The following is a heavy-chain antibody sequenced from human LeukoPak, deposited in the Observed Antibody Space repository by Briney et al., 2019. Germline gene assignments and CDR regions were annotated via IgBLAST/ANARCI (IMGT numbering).Heavy chain of an antibody. CDR2: INPNSGAT. J-gene: IGHJ4*02. D-gene: IGHD4-17*01. Sequence: ASVKVSCKASGYTFTGSYLHWVRQAPGQGLEWMGWINPNSGATNYARQFQGRVTMTRDTSISTAYMELSRLRSDDTAVYHCVRGLTTVTFDCWGQGTLVTVTS. V-gene: IGHV1-2*02. CDR3: VRGLTTVTFDC. CDR1: GYTFTGSY.